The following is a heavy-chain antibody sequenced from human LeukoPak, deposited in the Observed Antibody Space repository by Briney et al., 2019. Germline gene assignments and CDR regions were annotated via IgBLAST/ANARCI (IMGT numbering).Heavy chain of an antibody. D-gene: IGHD3-22*01. J-gene: IGHJ5*02. CDR3: ATTHSSGYGNWFDP. V-gene: IGHV1-69*13. Sequence: SVKVSCKASGGTFSSYAFSWVRQAPGQGLEWMGGIIPIFGTANYAQKFQGRVTITADESTSTAYMELSSLRSEDTAVYYCATTHSSGYGNWFDPWGQGTLVTVSS. CDR2: IIPIFGTA. CDR1: GGTFSSYA.